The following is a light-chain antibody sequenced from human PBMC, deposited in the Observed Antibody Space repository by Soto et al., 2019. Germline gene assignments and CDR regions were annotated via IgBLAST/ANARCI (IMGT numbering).Light chain of an antibody. J-gene: IGKJ1*01. CDR1: PRVRRN. CDR3: HQYNNWPPWK. V-gene: IGKV3-15*01. Sequence: EIGMTQSPATLSVSPGESATRSCRASPRVRRNLAWYPQNPGQAPRLLIYGASTRATGIPARFSGSGSGTEVTLTIGSLQSEDFAVYYCHQYNNWPPWKFGQGTKVEIK. CDR2: GAS.